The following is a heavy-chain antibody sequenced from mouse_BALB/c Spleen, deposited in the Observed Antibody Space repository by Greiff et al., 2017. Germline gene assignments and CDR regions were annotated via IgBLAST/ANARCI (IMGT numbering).Heavy chain of an antibody. D-gene: IGHD2-14*01. Sequence: EVKLVESGGGLVQPGGSRKLSCAASGFTFSSFGMHWVRQAPEKGLEWVAYISSGSSTIYYADTVKGRFTISRDNPKNTLFLQMTSLRSEDTAMYYCARSRYDVGFDYWGQGTTLTVSS. CDR1: GFTFSSFG. CDR3: ARSRYDVGFDY. J-gene: IGHJ2*01. V-gene: IGHV5-17*02. CDR2: ISSGSSTI.